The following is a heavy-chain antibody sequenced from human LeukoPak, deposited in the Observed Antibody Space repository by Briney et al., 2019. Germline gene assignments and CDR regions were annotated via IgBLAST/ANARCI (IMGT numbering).Heavy chain of an antibody. CDR3: ARGRWSFDY. CDR1: GFTFSSYS. D-gene: IGHD5-24*01. J-gene: IGHJ4*02. V-gene: IGHV3-23*01. Sequence: PGGSLRLSCAASGFTFSSYSMNWVRQAPGKGLEWVSAISGDGRDIFYADAVKGRFTISRDNSKNTLYLQMNSLRAEDTAVYYCARGRWSFDYWGQGTLVTVSS. CDR2: ISGDGRDI.